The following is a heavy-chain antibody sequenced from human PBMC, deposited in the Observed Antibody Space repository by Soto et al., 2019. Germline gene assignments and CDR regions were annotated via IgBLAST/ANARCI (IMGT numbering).Heavy chain of an antibody. CDR2: INPSGGST. V-gene: IGHV1-46*01. CDR3: ARVRGGIAVVPARYYFAY. CDR1: GHTFTSYY. J-gene: IGHJ4*02. Sequence: ASLQVSCKPSGHTFTSYYMHCVRQAPRQGLERMGIINPSGGSTSYAQKFQGRVTMTRDTSTSTVYMELSSLRSEDTAVYYCARVRGGIAVVPARYYFAYWGQGTLVTVSS. D-gene: IGHD6-19*01.